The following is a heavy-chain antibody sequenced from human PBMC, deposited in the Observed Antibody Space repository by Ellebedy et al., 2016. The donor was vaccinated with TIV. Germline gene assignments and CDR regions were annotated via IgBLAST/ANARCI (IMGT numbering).Heavy chain of an antibody. V-gene: IGHV3-33*01. CDR1: GFTFRRHG. D-gene: IGHD3-10*01. CDR2: IWYDGSDQ. Sequence: PGGSLRLSCAASGFTFRRHGMHWVRQAPGKGLEWVAVIWYDGSDQYYADSVKGRFTISRDNSKNTLYLQMNSLRAEDTAVYYWARGGVRGNNPFDYWGQGTLVTVSS. CDR3: ARGGVRGNNPFDY. J-gene: IGHJ4*02.